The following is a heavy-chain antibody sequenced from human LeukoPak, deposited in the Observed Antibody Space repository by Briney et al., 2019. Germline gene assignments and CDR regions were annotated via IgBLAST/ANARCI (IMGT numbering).Heavy chain of an antibody. CDR1: GFAFSTYA. D-gene: IGHD2-2*01. J-gene: IGHJ4*02. CDR3: AKAHEGYCSSTSCYSVDY. CDR2: ISGSGDST. V-gene: IGHV3-23*01. Sequence: GGSLRLSCAASGFAFSTYAMSWVRQAPGKGLERVSGISGSGDSTYYAVSVKGRFTISRDNSKNTLNLQMNSLRAEDTAIYYCAKAHEGYCSSTSCYSVDYWGQGTLVTVSS.